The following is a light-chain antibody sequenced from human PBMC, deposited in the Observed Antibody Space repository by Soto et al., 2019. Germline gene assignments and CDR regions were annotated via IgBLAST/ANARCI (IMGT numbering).Light chain of an antibody. V-gene: IGKV1-5*01. CDR3: QQYNRYS. Sequence: DIHMTQSPSTLSASVGHRFTITCRASQSISSSLAWHQQKTVTAPKLLIYHASTLESGVPSSFSGSGSGTEFTLTIRSTQPDAFATYYCQQYNRYSFGHGTQVDIK. J-gene: IGKJ1*01. CDR1: QSISSS. CDR2: HAS.